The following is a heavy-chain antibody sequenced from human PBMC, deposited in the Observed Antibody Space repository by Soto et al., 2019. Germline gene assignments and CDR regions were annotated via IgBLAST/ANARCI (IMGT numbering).Heavy chain of an antibody. V-gene: IGHV4-34*01. CDR2: INHSGST. CDR3: ARARARLEFDY. Sequence: SETLSLTCAVYGGSFSGYYWSWIRQPPGKGLEWIGEINHSGSTNYNPSLKSRVTISVDTSKNQFSLKLSSVAAADTAVYYCARARARLEFDYWGQGTLVTVSS. J-gene: IGHJ4*02. CDR1: GGSFSGYY.